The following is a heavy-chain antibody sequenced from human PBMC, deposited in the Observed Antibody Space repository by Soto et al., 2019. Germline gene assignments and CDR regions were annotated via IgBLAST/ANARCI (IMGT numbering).Heavy chain of an antibody. CDR3: ARHFSAPTGYYYYYYGMDV. D-gene: IGHD3-3*02. CDR2: IYYSWRT. V-gene: IGHV4-39*01. J-gene: IGHJ6*02. CDR1: GGSISSSSYY. Sequence: PSETLSLTCTVSGGSISSSSYYLGWIRQPPGKGLEWIGSIYYSWRTYYNPSLKSRVTISVDTSKNQFSLKLSSVTAADTAVYYCARHFSAPTGYYYYYYGMDVWGQGTTV.